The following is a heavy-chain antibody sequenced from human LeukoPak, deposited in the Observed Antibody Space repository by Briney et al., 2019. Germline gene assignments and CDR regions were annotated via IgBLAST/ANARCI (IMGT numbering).Heavy chain of an antibody. CDR3: ARDETPGYSSSFYYYYYGMDV. CDR1: GFTFSSYA. V-gene: IGHV3-30*04. CDR2: ISYDGSNK. D-gene: IGHD6-13*01. Sequence: GRSLRLSCAASGFTFSSYAMHWVRQAPGKGLEWVAVISYDGSNKYCADSVKGRFTISRDNSKNTLYLQMNSLRAEDTAVYYCARDETPGYSSSFYYYYYGMDVWGQGTTVTVSS. J-gene: IGHJ6*02.